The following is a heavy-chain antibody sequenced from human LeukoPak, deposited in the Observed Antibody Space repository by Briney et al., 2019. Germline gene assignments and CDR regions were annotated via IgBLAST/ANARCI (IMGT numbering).Heavy chain of an antibody. CDR3: ARDGGSAWFLDY. CDR1: GFTFRDNY. D-gene: IGHD6-19*01. J-gene: IGHJ4*02. Sequence: GGSLRHSCAASGFTFRDNYMSWIRQAPGKGLGWVSYISSSGNTPYNAASVKGRFSITRDNAKNSLYLQMNSLRAEDTAVYYCARDGGSAWFLDYWGQGTLVTVSS. V-gene: IGHV3-11*04. CDR2: ISSSGNTP.